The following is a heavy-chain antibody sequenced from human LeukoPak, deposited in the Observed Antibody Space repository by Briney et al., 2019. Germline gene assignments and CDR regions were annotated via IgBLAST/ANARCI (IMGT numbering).Heavy chain of an antibody. CDR3: AKDSGLGIAVAGDFDY. V-gene: IGHV3-30*18. Sequence: GGSLRLSCAASGFTFSSYSMHWVRQAPGKGLEWVAVISYDGSNKYYADSVKGRFTISRDNSKNTLYLQMNSLRAEDTAVYYCAKDSGLGIAVAGDFDYWGQGTLVTVSS. CDR1: GFTFSSYS. CDR2: ISYDGSNK. D-gene: IGHD6-19*01. J-gene: IGHJ4*02.